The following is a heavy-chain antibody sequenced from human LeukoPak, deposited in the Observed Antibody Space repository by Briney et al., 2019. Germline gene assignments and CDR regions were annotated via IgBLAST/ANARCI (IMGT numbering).Heavy chain of an antibody. CDR3: ARDPWRRYFDWFTQIDY. D-gene: IGHD3-9*01. Sequence: GASVKVSCKASGYTFTSYGISWVRQAPGQGLEWMGWISAYNGNTNYAQKLQGRVTMTTDTSTSTAYMELRSLRSDDTAVYYCARDPWRRYFDWFTQIDYWGQGTLVTVSS. J-gene: IGHJ4*02. CDR1: GYTFTSYG. CDR2: ISAYNGNT. V-gene: IGHV1-18*01.